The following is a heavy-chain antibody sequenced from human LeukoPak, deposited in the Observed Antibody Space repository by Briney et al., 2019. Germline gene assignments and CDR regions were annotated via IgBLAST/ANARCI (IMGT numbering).Heavy chain of an antibody. CDR2: INHSGST. CDR3: ARTTYYYDSSGYYGSHFDY. V-gene: IGHV4-34*01. D-gene: IGHD3-22*01. J-gene: IGHJ4*02. CDR1: GGSFSGYY. Sequence: SETLSLTCAVYGGSFSGYYWSWIRQPPGKGLEWIGEINHSGSTNYNPSLKSRVTISVDTSKNQFSLKLSSVTAADTAVYYCARTTYYYDSSGYYGSHFDYWGQGTLVTVSS.